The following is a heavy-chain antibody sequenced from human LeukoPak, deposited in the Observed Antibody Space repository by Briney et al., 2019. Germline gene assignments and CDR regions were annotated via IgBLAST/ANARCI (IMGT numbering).Heavy chain of an antibody. D-gene: IGHD1-1*01. Sequence: SSETLSLTCAVYVGSFSGYYWSWIHQPPGKGLEWIGEVNDSGGTNYNPSLKSRVTISVDTSKNQFSLKLRSVTAADTAVYYCARGGNRFDYWGQGTLVTVSS. CDR1: VGSFSGYY. V-gene: IGHV4-34*01. J-gene: IGHJ4*02. CDR2: VNDSGGT. CDR3: ARGGNRFDY.